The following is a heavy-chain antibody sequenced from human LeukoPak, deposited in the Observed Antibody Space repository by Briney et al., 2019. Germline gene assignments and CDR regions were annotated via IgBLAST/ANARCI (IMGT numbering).Heavy chain of an antibody. J-gene: IGHJ4*02. CDR1: GYSFTSYW. Sequence: PGESLKISCKGSGYSFTSYWIGWVRQMPGKGLEWMGIIYPGGPDTRYSPSFQGQVTISADKSISTAYLQWSSLKASDTAMYYCARHSILARDFWSGYYDIDYWGQGTLVTVSS. CDR2: IYPGGPDT. D-gene: IGHD3-3*01. V-gene: IGHV5-51*01. CDR3: ARHSILARDFWSGYYDIDY.